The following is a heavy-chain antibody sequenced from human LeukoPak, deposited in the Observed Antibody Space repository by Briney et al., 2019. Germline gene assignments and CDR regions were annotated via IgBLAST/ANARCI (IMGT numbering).Heavy chain of an antibody. V-gene: IGHV4-38-2*02. CDR2: IYHSGST. CDR3: ARDNGRGYYFYWYFDL. J-gene: IGHJ2*01. CDR1: GYSISSGYY. D-gene: IGHD3-22*01. Sequence: SETLSLTSTASGYSISSGYYWGWIRQPPGKGLEWLGTIYHSGSTYYNPSLKSRVTISVDTSKNQFSLKLSSVTAADTAVYYCARDNGRGYYFYWYFDLWGRGTLVTVSS.